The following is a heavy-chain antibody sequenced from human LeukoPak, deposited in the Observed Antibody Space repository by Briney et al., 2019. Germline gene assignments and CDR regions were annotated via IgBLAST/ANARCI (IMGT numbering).Heavy chain of an antibody. J-gene: IGHJ5*02. V-gene: IGHV1-46*01. CDR1: GYTFTSYY. Sequence: ASVKVSCKASGYTFTSYYMHWVRQAPGQGLEWMGIINPSGGSTSYAQKFQGRVTMTRDTSTSTVYMELSSLRSEDTAVYYCASAPGGFWSGYSDNCFDPWGQGTLVTVSS. CDR2: INPSGGST. CDR3: ASAPGGFWSGYSDNCFDP. D-gene: IGHD3-3*01.